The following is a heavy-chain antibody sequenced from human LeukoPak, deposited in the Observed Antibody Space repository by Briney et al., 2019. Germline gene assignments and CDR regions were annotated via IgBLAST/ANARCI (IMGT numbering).Heavy chain of an antibody. V-gene: IGHV4-61*02. CDR1: GGSISSGSYY. J-gene: IGHJ6*02. Sequence: SETLSLTCTVSGGSISSGSYYWSWIRQPAGKGLEWIGRIYTSGSTNYNPSLKSRVTISVDTPKNQFSLKLSSVTAADTAVYYCAGIGLGSVEMATKFYYYYGMDVWGQGTTVTVSS. D-gene: IGHD5-24*01. CDR2: IYTSGST. CDR3: AGIGLGSVEMATKFYYYYGMDV.